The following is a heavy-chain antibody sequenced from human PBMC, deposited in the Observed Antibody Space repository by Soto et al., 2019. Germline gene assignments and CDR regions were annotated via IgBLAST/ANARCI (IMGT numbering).Heavy chain of an antibody. CDR1: GGSISSSSYY. J-gene: IGHJ4*02. CDR2: IYYSGST. V-gene: IGHV4-39*01. CDR3: VRHRGDYDY. D-gene: IGHD4-17*01. Sequence: QLQLQESGPGLVKPSESLSLTCTVSGGSISSSSYYWGWIRQPPGKGLEWIGSIYYSGSTYYNPSLQSRVTISVDTSKNQFSLKLSSVTAADTAVYYCVRHRGDYDYWGQGTLVTVSS.